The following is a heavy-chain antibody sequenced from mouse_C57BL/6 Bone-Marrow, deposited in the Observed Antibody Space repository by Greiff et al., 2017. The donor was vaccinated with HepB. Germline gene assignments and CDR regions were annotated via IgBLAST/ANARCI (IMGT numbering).Heavy chain of an antibody. CDR2: INYDGSST. D-gene: IGHD1-1*01. CDR3: ARDGGPYGSSHYFDY. J-gene: IGHJ2*01. V-gene: IGHV5-16*01. CDR1: GFTFSDYY. Sequence: DVMLMESEGGLVQPGSSMKLSCTASGFTFSDYYMAWVRQVPEKGLEWVANINYDGSSTYYLDSLKSRFIISRDNAKNILYLQMSSLKSEDTATYYCARDGGPYGSSHYFDYWGQGTTLTVSS.